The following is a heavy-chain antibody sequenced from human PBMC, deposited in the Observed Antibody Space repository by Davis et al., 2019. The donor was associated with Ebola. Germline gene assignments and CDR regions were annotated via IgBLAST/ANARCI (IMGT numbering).Heavy chain of an antibody. J-gene: IGHJ3*02. CDR2: IDWDDDK. CDR1: GFSLSTSGMR. D-gene: IGHD2/OR15-2a*01. Sequence: SGPTLAHPPPPLTLTCQFSGFSLSTSGMRVSWTRQPPGKALEWLARIDWDDDKFYNPSLKSRLTITKDTSKNQVVLTMTNMDPVDTATYYCAHLLLGGDLDAFDIWGQGTMVTVSS. V-gene: IGHV2-70*04. CDR3: AHLLLGGDLDAFDI.